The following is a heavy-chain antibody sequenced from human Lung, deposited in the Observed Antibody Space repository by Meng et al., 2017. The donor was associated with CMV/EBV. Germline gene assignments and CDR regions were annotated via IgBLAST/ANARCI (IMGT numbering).Heavy chain of an antibody. CDR2: ITSSGGTT. D-gene: IGHD4-11*01. Sequence: SCAVSGFTFSNYAMSWVRQAPGKGLEWVSGITSSGGTTYYADSVKGRFTISRDSSKNSLYLQMNSLRAEDTAVYYCAKGPHYSSYFPTIPFFDYWGQGALVTVSS. CDR3: AKGPHYSSYFPTIPFFDY. V-gene: IGHV3-23*01. CDR1: GFTFSNYA. J-gene: IGHJ4*02.